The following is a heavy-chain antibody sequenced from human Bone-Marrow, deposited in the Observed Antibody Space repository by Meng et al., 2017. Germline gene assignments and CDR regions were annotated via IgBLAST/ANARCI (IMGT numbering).Heavy chain of an antibody. V-gene: IGHV1-46*01. Sequence: SYYWGWIRQPPGKGLEWMGIINPSGGSTSYAQKFQGRVTMTRDTSTSTVYMELSSLRSEDTAVYYCARDKIYVGATKDSGADFDLWGRGTLVTVSS. D-gene: IGHD1-26*01. CDR1: SYY. CDR3: ARDKIYVGATKDSGADFDL. CDR2: INPSGGST. J-gene: IGHJ2*01.